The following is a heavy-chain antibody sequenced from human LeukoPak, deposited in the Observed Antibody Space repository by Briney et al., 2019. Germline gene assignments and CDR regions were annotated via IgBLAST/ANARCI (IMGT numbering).Heavy chain of an antibody. CDR1: GFTFSSYA. J-gene: IGHJ4*02. CDR2: ISGSGGST. CDR3: AKDYGSGSYYKWWSFDY. D-gene: IGHD3-10*01. Sequence: PGGSLRLSCAASGFTFSSYAMSWVRQAPGKGLEWVSAISGSGGSTYYADSVKGRFTISRDNAKNSLYLQMNSLRAEDTALYYCAKDYGSGSYYKWWSFDYWGQGTLVTVSS. V-gene: IGHV3-23*01.